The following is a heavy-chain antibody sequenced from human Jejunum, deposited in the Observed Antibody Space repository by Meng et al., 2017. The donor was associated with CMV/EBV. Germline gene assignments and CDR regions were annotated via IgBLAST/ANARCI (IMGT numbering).Heavy chain of an antibody. V-gene: IGHV4-30-4*08. Sequence: TCSVSGGSISSGDYYWSWIRQPPGKGLQWIGYITYSGNTYYNPSLKSRVTLSSDTSKNHFSLKLSSVTAADTAVYYCARYTPETSFDFWGQGTLVTVSS. CDR3: ARYTPETSFDF. CDR1: GGSISSGDYY. J-gene: IGHJ4*02. CDR2: ITYSGNT. D-gene: IGHD2-2*02.